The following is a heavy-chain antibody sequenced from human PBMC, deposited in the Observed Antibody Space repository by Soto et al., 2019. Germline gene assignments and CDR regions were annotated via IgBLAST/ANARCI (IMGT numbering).Heavy chain of an antibody. Sequence: QVQLVESGGGVVQPGRSLRLSCAASGFTFSSYGMHWVRQAPGKGLEWVAVISYDGSNKYYADSVKGRFTISRDNSKNSLYLQMNSLRAEDTVVYYCAKAREGRITMVRGVIVPSDYWGQGTLVTVSS. V-gene: IGHV3-30*18. J-gene: IGHJ4*02. CDR2: ISYDGSNK. D-gene: IGHD3-10*01. CDR3: AKAREGRITMVRGVIVPSDY. CDR1: GFTFSSYG.